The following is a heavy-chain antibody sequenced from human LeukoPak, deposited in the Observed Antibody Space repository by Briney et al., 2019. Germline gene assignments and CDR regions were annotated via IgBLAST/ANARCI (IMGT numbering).Heavy chain of an antibody. D-gene: IGHD4-11*01. CDR2: IYTSGST. J-gene: IGHJ5*02. CDR1: GGSISSYY. Sequence: SETLSLTCTVSGGSISSYYWSWIRQPAGEGLEWIWRIYTSGSTNYNPSLKSRVTMSVDTSKNQFSLKLSSVTAADTAVYYCARFNYVGWFDPWGQGTLVTVSS. V-gene: IGHV4-4*07. CDR3: ARFNYVGWFDP.